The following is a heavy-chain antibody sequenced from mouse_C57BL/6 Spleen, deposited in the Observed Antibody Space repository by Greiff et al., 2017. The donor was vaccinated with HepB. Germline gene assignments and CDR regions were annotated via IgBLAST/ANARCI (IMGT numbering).Heavy chain of an antibody. D-gene: IGHD1-1*01. CDR2: ISYDGSN. CDR3: ARDAVVAQYYYAMDY. V-gene: IGHV3-6*01. Sequence: EVKLQESGPGLVKPSQSLSLTCSVTGYSITSGYYWNWIRQFPGNKLEWMGYISYDGSNNYNPSLKNRISITRDPSKNQFFLKLNSVTTEDTATYYCARDAVVAQYYYAMDYWGQGTSVTVSS. J-gene: IGHJ4*01. CDR1: GYSITSGYY.